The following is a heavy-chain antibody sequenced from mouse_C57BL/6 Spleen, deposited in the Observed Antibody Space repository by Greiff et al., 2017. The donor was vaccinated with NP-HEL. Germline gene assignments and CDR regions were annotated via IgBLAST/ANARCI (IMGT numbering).Heavy chain of an antibody. CDR3: ARDETGY. D-gene: IGHD4-1*01. CDR1: GFTFSSYA. V-gene: IGHV5-4*01. CDR2: ISDGGSYT. Sequence: EVQLVESGGGLVKPGGSLKLSCAASGFTFSSYAMSWVRQTPEKRLEWVATISDGGSYTYYPDNVKGRFTISRDNAKNNLYLQMSHLKSEDTAMYYCARDETGYWGQGTTLTVSS. J-gene: IGHJ2*01.